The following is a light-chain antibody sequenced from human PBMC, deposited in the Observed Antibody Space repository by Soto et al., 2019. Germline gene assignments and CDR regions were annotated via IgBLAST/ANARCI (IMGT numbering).Light chain of an antibody. J-gene: IGKJ4*01. CDR3: QQRNDGLT. Sequence: EIVLTQSPGTLSLSPGERATLSCRASQSVSGSRLAWYQQKPGQAPRLLIYDASSRATGIPDRFSGGGSGTDFTLTINNLEPEDFAVYYCQQRNDGLTFGGGTKVDIK. V-gene: IGKV3D-20*02. CDR1: QSVSGSR. CDR2: DAS.